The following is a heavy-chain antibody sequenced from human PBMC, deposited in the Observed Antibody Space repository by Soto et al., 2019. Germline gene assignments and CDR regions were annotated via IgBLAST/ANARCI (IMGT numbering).Heavy chain of an antibody. CDR2: VFHTGTT. V-gene: IGHV4-4*02. CDR1: GDSVSSPYY. CDR3: ARSAGWYAVHS. J-gene: IGHJ4*02. D-gene: IGHD6-19*01. Sequence: QVQLQESGPGLVKPSGTLSLTCAVSGDSVSSPYYWCWVRQPPGKGLEWIGEVFHTGTTSYNPSLRSRFTISMDKSINQLSLDLSSVTAADTAFYYCARSAGWYAVHSWGRGTLVIVSS.